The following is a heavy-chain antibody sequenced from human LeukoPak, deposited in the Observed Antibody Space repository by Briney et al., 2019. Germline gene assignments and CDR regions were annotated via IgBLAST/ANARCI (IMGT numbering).Heavy chain of an antibody. J-gene: IGHJ4*02. CDR3: ARGTGTTAYFDY. Sequence: GGTLRLSCAASGFTFSDYYMSWIRQAPGKGLEWVSYISSSSSYTKYADSVTGRFTISRDNAKNSLYLQVNSLRAEDTAVYYCARGTGTTAYFDYWGQGTLVTVSS. CDR1: GFTFSDYY. V-gene: IGHV3-11*06. D-gene: IGHD1-1*01. CDR2: ISSSSSYT.